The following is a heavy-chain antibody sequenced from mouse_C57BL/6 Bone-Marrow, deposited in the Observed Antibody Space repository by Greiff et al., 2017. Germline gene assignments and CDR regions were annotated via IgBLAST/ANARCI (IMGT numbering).Heavy chain of an antibody. V-gene: IGHV2-2*01. CDR3: ARGMMVTTGAWFAY. CDR1: GFSLTSYG. J-gene: IGHJ3*01. Sequence: VQRVESGPGLVQPSQSLSITCTVSGFSLTSYGVHWVRQSPGKGLEWLGVIWRGGSTDYNAAFIARLSTRKDNSKSTAFFKRNSLQADDTAIYYCARGMMVTTGAWFAYWGQGTLVTVSA. CDR2: IWRGGST. D-gene: IGHD2-3*01.